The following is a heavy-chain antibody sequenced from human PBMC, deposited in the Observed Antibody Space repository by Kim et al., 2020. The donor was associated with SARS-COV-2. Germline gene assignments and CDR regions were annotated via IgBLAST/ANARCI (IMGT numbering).Heavy chain of an antibody. CDR1: GFSFSDSY. CDR2: ISTSGESI. V-gene: IGHV3-11*01. CDR3: ARSVDGDNAFGI. D-gene: IGHD2-15*01. J-gene: IGHJ3*02. Sequence: GGSLRLSCAASGFSFSDSYMNWVRQAPGKGLEWVSFISTSGESIFYADSVEGRFTISRVNATNSLYLQMNYLRDEDTDVYYCARSVDGDNAFGIWG.